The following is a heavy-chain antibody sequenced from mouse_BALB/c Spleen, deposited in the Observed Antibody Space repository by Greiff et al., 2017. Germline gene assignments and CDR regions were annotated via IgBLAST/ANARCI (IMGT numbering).Heavy chain of an antibody. J-gene: IGHJ2*01. CDR3: ARNSYDYLYYFDY. CDR1: GFSLTSYG. CDR2: IWSGGST. D-gene: IGHD2-4*01. Sequence: QVQLQQSGPGLVQPSQSLSITCTVSGFSLTSYGVHWVRQSPGKGLEWLGVIWSGGSTDYNAAFISRLSISKDNSKSQVFFKMNSLQADDTAIYYCARNSYDYLYYFDYWGQGTTLTVSS. V-gene: IGHV2-4-1*01.